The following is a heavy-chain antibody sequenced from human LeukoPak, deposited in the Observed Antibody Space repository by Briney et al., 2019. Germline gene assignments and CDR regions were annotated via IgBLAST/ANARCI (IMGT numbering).Heavy chain of an antibody. Sequence: PSETLSLTCAVYGGSFSGYYWSWIRQPPGKGLEWIGEINHSGSTNYNPSLKSRVTISVDTSKNQFSLKLSSVTAADTAVYYCASSIAVAGTSDYWGQGTLVTVSS. V-gene: IGHV4-34*01. CDR1: GGSFSGYY. CDR2: INHSGST. CDR3: ASSIAVAGTSDY. J-gene: IGHJ4*02. D-gene: IGHD6-19*01.